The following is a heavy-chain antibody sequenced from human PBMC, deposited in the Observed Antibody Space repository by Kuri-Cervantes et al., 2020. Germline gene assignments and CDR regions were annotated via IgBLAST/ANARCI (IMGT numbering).Heavy chain of an antibody. Sequence: SETLSLTCAVYGGSFSGYYWSWIRQPPGKGLEWIGEINHSGSTNYNPSLKSRVTISVDRSKNQFSLKLSSVTAADTAVYYCAREGSTVYYYYYYGMDVWGQGTKVTVSS. J-gene: IGHJ6*02. CDR1: GGSFSGYY. CDR3: AREGSTVYYYYYYGMDV. D-gene: IGHD3-10*01. CDR2: INHSGST. V-gene: IGHV4-34*01.